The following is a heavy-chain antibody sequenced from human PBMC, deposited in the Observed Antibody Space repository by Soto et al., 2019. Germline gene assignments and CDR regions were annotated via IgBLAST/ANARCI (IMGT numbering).Heavy chain of an antibody. CDR3: ARDGWAYYVFWSGYKSESAFDI. CDR2: ISAYNGNT. V-gene: IGHV1-18*01. CDR1: GYTLTSYG. D-gene: IGHD3-3*01. J-gene: IGHJ3*02. Sequence: GASVKVSCKASGYTLTSYGISWVRQAPGQGLEWMGWISAYNGNTNYAQKLQGRVTMTTDTSTSTAYMELSSLRSEDTAVYYCARDGWAYYVFWSGYKSESAFDIWGKXTMGTVSS.